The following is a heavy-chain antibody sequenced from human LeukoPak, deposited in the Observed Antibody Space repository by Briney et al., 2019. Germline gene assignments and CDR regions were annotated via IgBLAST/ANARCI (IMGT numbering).Heavy chain of an antibody. CDR3: AREKIVVPAASGPQFDY. D-gene: IGHD2-2*01. V-gene: IGHV3-74*01. CDR1: GFTFSNYW. Sequence: GGSLRLSCAASGFTFSNYWMHWVRHAPGKGLVWVSHINNDGSSTSYADSVKGRFTISRDNAKNSLYLQMNSLRAEDTAVYYCAREKIVVPAASGPQFDYWGQGTLVTVSS. CDR2: INNDGSST. J-gene: IGHJ4*02.